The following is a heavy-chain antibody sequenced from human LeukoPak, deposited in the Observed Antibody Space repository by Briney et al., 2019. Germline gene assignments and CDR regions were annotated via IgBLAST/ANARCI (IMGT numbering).Heavy chain of an antibody. Sequence: ASVKVSCKASGYIFTSYNIYWVRQAPGQGLEWMGIINPSGGSTNYAQKFQGRVTMTRDTSTSTVYMELSSLRSEDTAVYYCAGFAGHPRITGAGQFGLDYWGQGTLVSLSS. V-gene: IGHV1-46*01. CDR3: AGFAGHPRITGAGQFGLDY. J-gene: IGHJ4*02. CDR1: GYIFTSYN. CDR2: INPSGGST. D-gene: IGHD6-19*01.